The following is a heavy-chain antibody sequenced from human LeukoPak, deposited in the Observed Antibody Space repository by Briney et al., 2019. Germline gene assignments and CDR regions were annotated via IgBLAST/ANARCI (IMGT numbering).Heavy chain of an antibody. V-gene: IGHV3-23*01. J-gene: IGHJ6*02. CDR1: GFTFSSYA. CDR3: ARTTGIRPYYYGMDV. CDR2: ISGSGGST. Sequence: GGSLRLSCAASGFTFSSYAMSWVRQAPGKGLEWVSAISGSGGSTYYADSVKGRFTISRDNAKNSLYLQMNSLRAEDTAIYYCARTTGIRPYYYGMDVWGQGTTVTVSS. D-gene: IGHD1-1*01.